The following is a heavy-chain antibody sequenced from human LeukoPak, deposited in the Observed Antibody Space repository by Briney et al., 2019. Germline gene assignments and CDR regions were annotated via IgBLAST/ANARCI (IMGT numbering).Heavy chain of an antibody. Sequence: AGGSLRLSCAASGFTFSRYAMHWVRQAPGKGLEWLAFISYGGSNKYYADSVKGRFTISRDNSKNTLYLQMNSLRAEDTAVYYCAKDGVAEKDIVLMVYDTNPTDYWGQGTLVTVSS. V-gene: IGHV3-30*04. J-gene: IGHJ4*02. D-gene: IGHD2-8*01. CDR2: ISYGGSNK. CDR3: AKDGVAEKDIVLMVYDTNPTDY. CDR1: GFTFSRYA.